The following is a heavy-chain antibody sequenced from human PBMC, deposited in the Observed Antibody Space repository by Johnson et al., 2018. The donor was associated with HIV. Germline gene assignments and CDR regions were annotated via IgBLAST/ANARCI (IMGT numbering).Heavy chain of an antibody. Sequence: VQLVESGGGLVQPGGSLRLSCAASGFTVSSNYMSWVRQAPGKGLEWVSVIYSGGSTYYADSVKGRFTISRDNSKNTLYLQMNSLRAEDTAVYYCARPITMIVVVTHDAFDIWGQGTKVTVSS. V-gene: IGHV3-66*02. D-gene: IGHD3-22*01. CDR1: GFTVSSNY. CDR2: IYSGGST. J-gene: IGHJ3*02. CDR3: ARPITMIVVVTHDAFDI.